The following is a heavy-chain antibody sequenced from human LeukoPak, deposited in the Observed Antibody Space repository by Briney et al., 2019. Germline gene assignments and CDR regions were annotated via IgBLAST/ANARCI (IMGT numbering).Heavy chain of an antibody. V-gene: IGHV3-7*01. J-gene: IGHJ4*02. CDR2: IKEDGSEK. Sequence: GGSLRLSCAASGITFSNSWMCWVRQAPGKGLEWVANIKEDGSEKYYVNSVKGRFTISRDNAKNSLYLQMNSLRAEDTAVYYCARGGGSGSYYKRELDYWGQGTLVTFSS. CDR3: ARGGGSGSYYKRELDY. CDR1: GITFSNSW. D-gene: IGHD3-10*01.